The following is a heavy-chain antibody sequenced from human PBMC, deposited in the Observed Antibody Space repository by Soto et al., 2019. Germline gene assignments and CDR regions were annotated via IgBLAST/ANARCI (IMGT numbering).Heavy chain of an antibody. Sequence: VSCKASGGTFSSYAISWVRQAPGQGLEWMGGIIPIFGTANYAQKFQGRVTITADESTSTAYMELSSLRSEDTAVYYCAVWSGYSTPSYYYYGMDVWGQGTTVTVSS. V-gene: IGHV1-69*01. CDR2: IIPIFGTA. D-gene: IGHD3-3*01. CDR1: GGTFSSYA. CDR3: AVWSGYSTPSYYYYGMDV. J-gene: IGHJ6*02.